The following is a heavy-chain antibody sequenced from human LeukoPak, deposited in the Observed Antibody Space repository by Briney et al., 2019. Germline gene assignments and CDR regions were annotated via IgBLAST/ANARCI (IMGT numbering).Heavy chain of an antibody. CDR1: GFTFSSYA. D-gene: IGHD3-10*01. CDR2: ISGSGGST. Sequence: PGGSLRLSCAASGFTFSSYAMSWVRQAPGKGLEWVSAISGSGGSTYYADSVKGRFTISRDNSKNTLYLQMNSLRAEDTAVYYCAKVGGSGSYYNGWFDPWGQGTLVTVSS. J-gene: IGHJ5*02. CDR3: AKVGGSGSYYNGWFDP. V-gene: IGHV3-23*01.